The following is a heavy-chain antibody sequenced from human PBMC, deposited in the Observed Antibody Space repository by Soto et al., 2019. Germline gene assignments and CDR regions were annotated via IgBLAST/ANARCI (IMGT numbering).Heavy chain of an antibody. J-gene: IGHJ6*02. Sequence: RRLSCAASGFTFSDYYMSWIRQAPGKGLEWVSYISSSSYTNYADSVKGRFTISRDNAKNSLYLQMNSLRAEDTAVYYCARSEPPPIVVVPAARGDYYYYGMDVWGQGTTVTVSS. CDR3: ARSEPPPIVVVPAARGDYYYYGMDV. CDR1: GFTFSDYY. CDR2: ISSSSYT. V-gene: IGHV3-11*06. D-gene: IGHD2-2*01.